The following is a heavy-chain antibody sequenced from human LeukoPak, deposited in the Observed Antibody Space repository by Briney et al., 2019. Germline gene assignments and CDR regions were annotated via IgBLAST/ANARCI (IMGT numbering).Heavy chain of an antibody. J-gene: IGHJ4*02. CDR2: IYYSGST. CDR3: VREIGSSSTLDY. CDR1: GGSISSYY. V-gene: IGHV4-59*01. D-gene: IGHD6-6*01. Sequence: SETLSLTCTVSGGSISSYYWSWIRQPPGKGLEWIGYIYYSGSTNYNPSLKSRVTISVDTSKNQFSLKLSSVTAADTAVYYCVREIGSSSTLDYWGQGTLVTVSS.